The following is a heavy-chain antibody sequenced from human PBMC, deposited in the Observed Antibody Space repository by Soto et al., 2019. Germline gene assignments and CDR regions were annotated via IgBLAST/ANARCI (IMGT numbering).Heavy chain of an antibody. CDR2: IKGRTNGGTT. CDR1: GFIFSKAW. CDR3: TTDQPFYYDSSGFQSDP. Sequence: GGSLRLSCAASGFIFSKAWMSWVRQAPGKGLEWVGRIKGRTNGGTTDYAAPVKGRFTISRDDSTNTLCLQMNNLKTEDTAVYYCTTDQPFYYDSSGFQSDPWGQGT. D-gene: IGHD3-22*01. V-gene: IGHV3-15*01. J-gene: IGHJ5*02.